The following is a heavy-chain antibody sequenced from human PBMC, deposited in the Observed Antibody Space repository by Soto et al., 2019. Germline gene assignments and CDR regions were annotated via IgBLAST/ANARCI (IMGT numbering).Heavy chain of an antibody. Sequence: GGSLRLSCAASGFNFATYSMSWVRQAPGKGLEWVAGISDGVDRAYYGDSVKGRFTISRDTSKNMLYLHMTNMDPVDTATYYCAHRGGATVGLYYFDYWGQGALVTVSS. CDR2: ISDGVDRA. CDR3: AHRGGATVGLYYFDY. D-gene: IGHD3-16*01. V-gene: IGHV3-23*01. CDR1: GFNFATYS. J-gene: IGHJ4*02.